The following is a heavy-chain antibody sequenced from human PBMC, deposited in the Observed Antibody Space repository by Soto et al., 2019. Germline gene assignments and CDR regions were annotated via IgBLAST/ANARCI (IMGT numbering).Heavy chain of an antibody. CDR1: GFTFSSYG. Sequence: QVQLVESGGGVVQPGRSLRLSCAASGFTFSSYGMHWVRQAPGKGLEWVAVISYDGSNKYYADSVKGRFTISRDNSKNTLYLQMNSLRAEDTAVYYCAKELGGIGGFDFWGQGTLVTVSS. V-gene: IGHV3-30*18. J-gene: IGHJ4*02. D-gene: IGHD2-15*01. CDR3: AKELGGIGGFDF. CDR2: ISYDGSNK.